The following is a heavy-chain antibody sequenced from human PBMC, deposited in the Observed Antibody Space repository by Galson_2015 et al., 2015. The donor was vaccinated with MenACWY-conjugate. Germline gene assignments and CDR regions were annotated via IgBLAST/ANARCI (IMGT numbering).Heavy chain of an antibody. D-gene: IGHD5-12*01. CDR3: VRGGGNNGYPRSAFDI. V-gene: IGHV3-74*01. J-gene: IGHJ3*02. CDR1: GFTFSSYW. CDR2: ISSSSDGTST. Sequence: SLRLSCAASGFTFSSYWMHWVRQAPGKGLVWVSRISSSSDGTSTNYADSVEGRFTISRDSAKNTLSLQMNSLRAEDTAVYYCVRGGGNNGYPRSAFDIWGQGTMVTVSS.